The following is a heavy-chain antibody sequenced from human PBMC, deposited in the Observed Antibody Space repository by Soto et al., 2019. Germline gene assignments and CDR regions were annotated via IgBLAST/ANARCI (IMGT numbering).Heavy chain of an antibody. D-gene: IGHD6-6*01. CDR2: INHSGST. CDR3: ARQRIIAARPLDY. Sequence: SETLSLTCAVYGGSFSGYYWSWIRQPPGKGLEWIGEINHSGSTNYNPSLKSRVTISVDTSKNQFSLKLSSVTAADTAVYYCARQRIIAARPLDYWGQGTLVTVSS. CDR1: GGSFSGYY. J-gene: IGHJ4*02. V-gene: IGHV4-34*01.